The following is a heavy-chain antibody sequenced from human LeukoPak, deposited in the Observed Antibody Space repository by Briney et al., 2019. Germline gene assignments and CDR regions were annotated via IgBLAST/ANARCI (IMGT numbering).Heavy chain of an antibody. CDR3: TTWFYGSGTS. Sequence: KPGGSLRLSCAASGFTFSNAWMSWVRQAPGKGLEWVGRIKIKTDGGTTDYAAPVQGRFTISRDDSKNTLYLQMDSLKTEDTAVYYCTTWFYGSGTSWGQGTLVTVSS. CDR2: IKIKTDGGTT. CDR1: GFTFSNAW. D-gene: IGHD3-10*01. J-gene: IGHJ5*02. V-gene: IGHV3-15*01.